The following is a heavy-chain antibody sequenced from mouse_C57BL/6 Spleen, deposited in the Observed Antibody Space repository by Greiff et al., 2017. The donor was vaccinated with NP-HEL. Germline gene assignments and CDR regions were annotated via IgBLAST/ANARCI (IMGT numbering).Heavy chain of an antibody. V-gene: IGHV5-16*01. J-gene: IGHJ2*01. CDR1: GFTFSDYY. CDR2: INSDGSST. CDR3: ARDIGYYPYFDY. D-gene: IGHD2-3*01. Sequence: EVKVVESEGGLVQPGSSMKLSCTASGFTFSDYYMAWVRQVPEKGLEWVANINSDGSSTYYLDSLKSRFIISRDNAKNILYLQMSSLKSEDTAAYYCARDIGYYPYFDYWGQGTTLTVSS.